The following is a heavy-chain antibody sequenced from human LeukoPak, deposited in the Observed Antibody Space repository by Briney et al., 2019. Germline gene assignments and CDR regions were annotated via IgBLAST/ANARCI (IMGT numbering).Heavy chain of an antibody. V-gene: IGHV4-38-2*02. J-gene: IGHJ4*02. D-gene: IGHD4/OR15-4a*01. CDR1: GYSIRSGYY. CDR3: ARVKESGLWKENYFDY. CDR2: LYNSGST. Sequence: PSETLSLTSTVSGYSIRSGYYWGWIRQPPGQGLEWIGSLYNSGSTYYNPSLKSRVSISIDTPKNQFSLKLTSVTAADTAVYYCARVKESGLWKENYFDYWGQGTLVTVSS.